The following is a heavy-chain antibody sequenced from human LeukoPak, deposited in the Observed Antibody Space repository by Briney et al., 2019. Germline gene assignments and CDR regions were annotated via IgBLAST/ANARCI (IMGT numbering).Heavy chain of an antibody. V-gene: IGHV3-23*01. CDR3: TKDHGNYGVDY. D-gene: IGHD4-17*01. CDR2: ISGSGGST. Sequence: GASLRLSCAASGFSFSSYAMSWVRQAPGKGLEWVSAISGSGGSTYYTDPVKGRFTISRDNSKNTLYLQMISLRAEDTAVYYCTKDHGNYGVDYWGQGTLVSVSS. J-gene: IGHJ4*02. CDR1: GFSFSSYA.